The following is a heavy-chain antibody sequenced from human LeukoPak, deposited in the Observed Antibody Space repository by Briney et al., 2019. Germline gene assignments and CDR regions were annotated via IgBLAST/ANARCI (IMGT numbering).Heavy chain of an antibody. J-gene: IGHJ4*02. CDR3: ARARFKGYSSSWYTS. CDR2: MNPNSGNT. D-gene: IGHD6-13*01. Sequence: GSVKVSCKASGYTFTSYDIDWVRQATGQGLEWMGWMNPNSGNTGYAQKFQGRVTITRNTSISTAYMKLSSLRSEDTAVYYCARARFKGYSSSWYTSWGQGTLVTVSS. CDR1: GYTFTSYD. V-gene: IGHV1-8*01.